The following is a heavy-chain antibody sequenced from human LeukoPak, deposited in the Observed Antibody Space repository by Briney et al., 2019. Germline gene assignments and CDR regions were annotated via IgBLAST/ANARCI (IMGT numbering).Heavy chain of an antibody. V-gene: IGHV3-21*01. J-gene: IGHJ4*02. CDR1: GFTFSSYS. D-gene: IGHD6-13*01. Sequence: GGSLRLSCAASGFTFSSYSMNWFRQAPGKGLEWVSSISSSSTYIHYGDSVKGRFTISRDNAKNSLYLQMDSLRADDTAVYYCARVPYTSSTYYFDYWGQGTLVTVSS. CDR3: ARVPYTSSTYYFDY. CDR2: ISSSSTYI.